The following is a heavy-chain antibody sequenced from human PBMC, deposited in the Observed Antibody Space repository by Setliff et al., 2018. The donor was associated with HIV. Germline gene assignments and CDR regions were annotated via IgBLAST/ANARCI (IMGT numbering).Heavy chain of an antibody. D-gene: IGHD3-3*01. CDR3: AREPTGDFWSGYSSRGLDY. CDR1: GYTFSGYF. J-gene: IGHJ4*02. CDR2: INPQSGGT. Sequence: LVKVSCKTSGYTFSGYFIHWMRQAPGQGLEWMGRINPQSGGTNFAQKFQGRVTMTRDTSINTAYMELSRLTSDDTAFYYCAREPTGDFWSGYSSRGLDYWGRGTLVTVSS. V-gene: IGHV1-2*06.